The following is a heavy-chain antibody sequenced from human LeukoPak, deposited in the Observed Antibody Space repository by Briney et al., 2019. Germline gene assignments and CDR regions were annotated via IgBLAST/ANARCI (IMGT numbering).Heavy chain of an antibody. D-gene: IGHD4-11*01. CDR3: ARPHSNYLGNDAFDI. CDR1: GGSISSGDYY. Sequence: SETLSLTCTVSGGSISSGDYYWSWIRQPPGKGLEWIGYIYYAGSTNYNPSLKSRVTISVDTSKNQFSLKLSSVTAADTAVYYCARPHSNYLGNDAFDIWGQGTMVTVSS. V-gene: IGHV4-30-4*02. CDR2: IYYAGST. J-gene: IGHJ3*02.